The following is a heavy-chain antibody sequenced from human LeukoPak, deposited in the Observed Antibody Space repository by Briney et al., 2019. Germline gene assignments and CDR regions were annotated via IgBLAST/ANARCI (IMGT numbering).Heavy chain of an antibody. J-gene: IGHJ5*02. CDR1: GGSISSGGYY. V-gene: IGHV4-31*03. Sequence: PSETLSLTCTVSGGSISSGGYYWSWIRQHPGKGLEWIGYIYYSGSTYYNPSLKSRVTISVDTPKNQFSLKLSSVTAADTAVYYCARSSGSYYTNWFDPWGQGTLVTVSS. CDR2: IYYSGST. D-gene: IGHD3-10*01. CDR3: ARSSGSYYTNWFDP.